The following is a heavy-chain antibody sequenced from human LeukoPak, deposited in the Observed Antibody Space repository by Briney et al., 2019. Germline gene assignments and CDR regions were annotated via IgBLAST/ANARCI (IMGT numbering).Heavy chain of an antibody. Sequence: PGGSLRLSCAASGFTVSSNYMSWVRQAPGKGLEWVSVIYSGGSTYYADSVKGRFTISRHNSKNTLYLQMNSLRAEDTAVYYCASFRGGDCLAYAFDIWGQGTMVTVSS. CDR3: ASFRGGDCLAYAFDI. J-gene: IGHJ3*02. CDR2: IYSGGST. CDR1: GFTVSSNY. D-gene: IGHD2-21*02. V-gene: IGHV3-53*04.